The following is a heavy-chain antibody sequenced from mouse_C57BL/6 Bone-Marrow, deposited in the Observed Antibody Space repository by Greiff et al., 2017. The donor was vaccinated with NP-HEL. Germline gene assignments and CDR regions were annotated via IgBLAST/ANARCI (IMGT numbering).Heavy chain of an antibody. CDR1: GFNIKDDY. CDR3: TMDYGYAMDY. V-gene: IGHV14-4*01. Sequence: VQLQQSGAELVRPGASVKLSCTASGFNIKDDYMHWVKQRPEQGLEWIGWIDPENGDTEYASKFQGKATITADTSSNTAYLQLSSLTSEDTAVYYCTMDYGYAMDYWGQGTSGTVSS. J-gene: IGHJ4*01. D-gene: IGHD1-1*01. CDR2: IDPENGDT.